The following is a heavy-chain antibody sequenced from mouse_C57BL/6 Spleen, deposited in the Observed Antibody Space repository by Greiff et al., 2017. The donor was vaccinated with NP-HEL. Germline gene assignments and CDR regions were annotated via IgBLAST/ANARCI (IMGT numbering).Heavy chain of an antibody. D-gene: IGHD1-1*01. V-gene: IGHV1-53*01. Sequence: QVQLQQPGTELVKPGASVKLSCKAAGEKGKREGREWGKKRRGQGLEGMGNINPSNGGTNYNEKFKSKATLTVDKSSSTAYMQLSSLTSEDSAVYYCARHGSSYRHYFDYWGQGTTLTVSS. CDR2: INPSNGGT. CDR1: GEKGKREG. J-gene: IGHJ2*01. CDR3: ARHGSSYRHYFDY.